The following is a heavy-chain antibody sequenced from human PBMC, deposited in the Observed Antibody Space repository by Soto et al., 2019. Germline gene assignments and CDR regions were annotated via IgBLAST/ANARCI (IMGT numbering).Heavy chain of an antibody. D-gene: IGHD2-15*01. CDR3: ASGVVVVIAAGYYYHAMDA. CDR2: IIPMLDVA. CDR1: GGTFSSYG. V-gene: IGHV1-69*02. Sequence: QVQLVQSGAEVKKPGSSVKVSCKASGGTFSSYGINWVRQAPGQGLEWMGRIIPMLDVANYAQNFQGRVKITADRSTSTAYMELSILRAEDTAVYYCASGVVVVIAAGYYYHAMDAWGQGTTVTVSS. J-gene: IGHJ6*02.